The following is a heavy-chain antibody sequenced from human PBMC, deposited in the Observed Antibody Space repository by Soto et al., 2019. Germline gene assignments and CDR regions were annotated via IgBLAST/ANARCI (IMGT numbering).Heavy chain of an antibody. J-gene: IGHJ4*02. D-gene: IGHD2-21*01. Sequence: QVHLVESGGGLVKPRGSLRLSCATSGFPFSDYYMSWIRQAPGKGLEWLSHISPKSTYRNYADSVKGRFTISRDNTKSSLFLQMNSLGVEDTAVYYCARGGGGGLFEHWGQGVLVSVSS. V-gene: IGHV3-11*06. CDR3: ARGGGGGLFEH. CDR1: GFPFSDYY. CDR2: ISPKSTYR.